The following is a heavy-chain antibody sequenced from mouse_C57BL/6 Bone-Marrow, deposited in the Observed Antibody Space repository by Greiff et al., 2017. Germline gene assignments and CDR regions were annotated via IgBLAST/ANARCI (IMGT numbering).Heavy chain of an antibody. V-gene: IGHV1-55*01. Sequence: QVQLQQSGAELVKPGASVKMSCKASGYSFTSYWITWVKQRPVQGLEWIGDIYPGSGSTNYNEKFKSMATLTVDTSSSTAYMQLSRLTSEDSAVYYCSTLVVSWFAYWGQGTLVTVCA. CDR3: STLVVSWFAY. CDR2: IYPGSGST. CDR1: GYSFTSYW. J-gene: IGHJ3*01.